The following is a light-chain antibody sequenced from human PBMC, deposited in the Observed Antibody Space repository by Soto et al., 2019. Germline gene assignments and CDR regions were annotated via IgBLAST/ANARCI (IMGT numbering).Light chain of an antibody. J-gene: IGKJ2*01. CDR2: RAS. V-gene: IGKV3-20*01. CDR1: QTVDSTY. Sequence: EVGLTQSQGTLSFSPGERATLSCRASQTVDSTYLAWYQQKPVQAPRLLIYRASSRAAGVPDRFSGSGSGTDFTLTISQLDPEDFAVYYCQQYDTSPPLYTFGQGTKLEIK. CDR3: QQYDTSPPLYT.